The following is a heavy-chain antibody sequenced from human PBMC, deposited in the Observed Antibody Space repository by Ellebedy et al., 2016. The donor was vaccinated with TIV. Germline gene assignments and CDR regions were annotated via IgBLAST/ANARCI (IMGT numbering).Heavy chain of an antibody. CDR2: ISAYNGNT. CDR1: GYTFTSYG. V-gene: IGHV1-18*01. J-gene: IGHJ6*02. Sequence: AASVKVSCKASGYTFTSYGISWVRQAPGQGVEWMGWISAYNGNTNYAQKLQGRVTMTTDTSTSTAYMELRSLRSDDTAVYYCARARGGSSSLIYYYYGMDVWGQGTTVTVSS. D-gene: IGHD6-6*01. CDR3: ARARGGSSSLIYYYYGMDV.